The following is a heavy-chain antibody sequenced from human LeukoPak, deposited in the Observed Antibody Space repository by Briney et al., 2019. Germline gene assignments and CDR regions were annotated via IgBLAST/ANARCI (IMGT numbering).Heavy chain of an antibody. V-gene: IGHV1-18*04. J-gene: IGHJ4*02. CDR3: ARKRYFDWLLLDDY. Sequence: ASVKVSCKASGYTFTGYYMHWVRQAPGQGLEWMGWISAYNGNTNYAQKLQGRVTMTTDTSTSTAYMELRSLRSDDTAVYYCARKRYFDWLLLDDYWGQGTPVTVSS. D-gene: IGHD3-9*01. CDR1: GYTFTGYY. CDR2: ISAYNGNT.